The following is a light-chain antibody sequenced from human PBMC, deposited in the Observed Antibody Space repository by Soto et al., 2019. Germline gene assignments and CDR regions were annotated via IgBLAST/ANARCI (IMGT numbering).Light chain of an antibody. CDR1: SSDGGGYKY. Sequence: QSVLTQPASVSGSPGQSITISCPGTSSDGGGYKYVSWYQQHPGKAPKLMIYEVSNRPSGVSNRSSGSQSGNTASLTISGLQAEDEADYYCSSYTSSSNDVVGTGTKVTVL. CDR3: SSYTSSSNDV. V-gene: IGLV2-14*01. J-gene: IGLJ1*01. CDR2: EVS.